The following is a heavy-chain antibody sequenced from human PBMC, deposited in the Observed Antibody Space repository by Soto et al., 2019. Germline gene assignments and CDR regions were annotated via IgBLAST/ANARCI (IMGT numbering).Heavy chain of an antibody. D-gene: IGHD2-21*01. CDR3: ARLLGQTRRLNWFDP. Sequence: ESGPTLVNPTQTLTLTCTFSGFSLSTSGVGVGWIRQPPGKALEWLALIYWDDDKRYSPSLKSRLTITKDTSKNQVVLTMTNMDPVDTATYYRARLLGQTRRLNWFDPWGQGTLVTVSS. V-gene: IGHV2-5*02. CDR1: GFSLSTSGVG. J-gene: IGHJ5*02. CDR2: IYWDDDK.